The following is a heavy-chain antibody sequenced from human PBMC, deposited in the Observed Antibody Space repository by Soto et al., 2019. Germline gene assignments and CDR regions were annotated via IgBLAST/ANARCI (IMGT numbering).Heavy chain of an antibody. J-gene: IGHJ6*02. Sequence: QVQLVESGGGLVKPGGSLRLSYTASGFTFSDYYMTWIRQAPGKGLEWLSYISSGGFTIYYADSVKGRFTVSRDNAKNSMYLQMNTLRVEDTAVYYCARDPGIYYGMDVWGQGTTVTVSS. D-gene: IGHD3-10*01. V-gene: IGHV3-11*01. CDR3: ARDPGIYYGMDV. CDR2: ISSGGFTI. CDR1: GFTFSDYY.